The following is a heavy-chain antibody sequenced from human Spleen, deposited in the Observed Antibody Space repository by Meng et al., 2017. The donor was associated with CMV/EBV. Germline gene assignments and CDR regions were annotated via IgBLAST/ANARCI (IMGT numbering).Heavy chain of an antibody. CDR3: ASHGTYYHDAFDI. J-gene: IGHJ3*02. V-gene: IGHV3-30*02. Sequence: GGSLRLSCAASGFTFSSYGMHWVRQAPGKGLEWVAFIRYDGSNKYYADSVKGRFTISRDNSKNTLYLQLNSLISEDTAMYYCASHGTYYHDAFDIWGQGTMVTVSS. D-gene: IGHD3-22*01. CDR2: IRYDGSNK. CDR1: GFTFSSYG.